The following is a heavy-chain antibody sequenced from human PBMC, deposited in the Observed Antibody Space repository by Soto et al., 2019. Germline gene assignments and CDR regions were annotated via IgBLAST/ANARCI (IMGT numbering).Heavy chain of an antibody. V-gene: IGHV3-9*01. D-gene: IGHD6-19*01. J-gene: IGHJ3*02. CDR2: ISWNSGSI. CDR1: GFTFDDYA. CDR3: AKDIGGIAVAGTFLGAFDI. Sequence: EVQLVESGGGLVQPGRSQRLSCAASGFTFDDYAMHWVRQAPGKGLEWVSGISWNSGSIGYADSVKGRFTISRDNAKNSLYLQMNSLRAEDTALYYCAKDIGGIAVAGTFLGAFDIWGQGTMVTVSS.